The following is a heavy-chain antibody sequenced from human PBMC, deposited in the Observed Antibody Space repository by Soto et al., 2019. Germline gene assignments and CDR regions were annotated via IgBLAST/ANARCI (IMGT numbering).Heavy chain of an antibody. J-gene: IGHJ4*02. V-gene: IGHV3-23*04. CDR2: VKTTGDTT. CDR3: TKDVTGDVGADY. D-gene: IGHD2-21*02. Sequence: EVQLVESGGALVQPGGSLTLSCAASGFAFFSHVMSWVRQAPGKGLEWVSTVKTTGDTTFYAGPVKGRFTASRDGSKSTWFLHMYSLRVEDTATYYCTKDVTGDVGADYWGQGTPVTVSS. CDR1: GFAFFSHV.